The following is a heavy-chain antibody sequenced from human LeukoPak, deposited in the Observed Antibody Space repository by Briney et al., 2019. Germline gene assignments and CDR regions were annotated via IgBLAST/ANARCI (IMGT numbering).Heavy chain of an antibody. D-gene: IGHD3-22*01. CDR1: GYTLTELS. CDR3: ATYYYDSSGPKGFDP. Sequence: ASVKASCKVSGYTLTELSMHWVRQAPGKGLEWMGGFDPEDGETIYAQKFQGRVTMTEDTSTDTAYMELSSLRSEDTAVYYCATYYYDSSGPKGFDPWGQGTLVTVSS. CDR2: FDPEDGET. J-gene: IGHJ5*02. V-gene: IGHV1-24*01.